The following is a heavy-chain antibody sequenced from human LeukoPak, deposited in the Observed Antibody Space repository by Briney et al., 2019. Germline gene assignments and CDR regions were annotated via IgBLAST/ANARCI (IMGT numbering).Heavy chain of an antibody. V-gene: IGHV3-7*01. CDR2: IDQDGNEK. J-gene: IGHJ4*02. CDR3: TKALDS. CDR1: GFTFSSYG. Sequence: GGSLRLSCAASGFTFSSYGMHWVRQAPGKGLEWVANIDQDGNEKYYVDSVRGRFTISRDNAKNSLYLQMDSLRVEDTAMYYCTKALDSWGQGTLVTVSS.